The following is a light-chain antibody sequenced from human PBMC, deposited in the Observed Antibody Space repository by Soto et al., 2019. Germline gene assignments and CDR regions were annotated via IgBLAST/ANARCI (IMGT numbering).Light chain of an antibody. J-gene: IGKJ5*01. CDR3: HQYGTSPSVT. CDR2: GAS. Sequence: EIVLTQSPGTLSLSPGERATLSCRASQSVSSSYLAWYQQKPGQAPRLLIYGASTRATGIPARFSGSGSGTDFTLSITRLEPEVFAVYYFHQYGTSPSVTFGQGTRLEIK. V-gene: IGKV3-20*01. CDR1: QSVSSSY.